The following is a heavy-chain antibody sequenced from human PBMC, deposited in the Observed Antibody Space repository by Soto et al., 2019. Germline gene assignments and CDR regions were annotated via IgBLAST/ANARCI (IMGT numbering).Heavy chain of an antibody. Sequence: QVQLQESGPGLVKPSQTLSLTCSVSGVSLTSGTYYWSWIRQHPGKGLEWIGYIFYSGSTDYNPSLKSRVNISVDTSKNQFSLKLRSVTAADTAVYYCESTEDFFDYWGQGTLVTVSS. V-gene: IGHV4-31*03. CDR1: GVSLTSGTYY. CDR2: IFYSGST. CDR3: ESTEDFFDY. J-gene: IGHJ4*02.